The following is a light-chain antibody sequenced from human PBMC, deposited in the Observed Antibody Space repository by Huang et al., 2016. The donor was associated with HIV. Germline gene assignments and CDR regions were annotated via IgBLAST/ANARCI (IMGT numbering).Light chain of an antibody. CDR3: QQYKSWPL. Sequence: EIVMTQSPATLSVSPGDRATLSCRASQSVNSNLAWYQQTPGQAPRLLIYGASTRATGIPARFSGSGSGTEFTRTISSLQSQDFAVYYCQQYKSWPLFGQGTRVEIK. V-gene: IGKV3-15*01. J-gene: IGKJ1*01. CDR2: GAS. CDR1: QSVNSN.